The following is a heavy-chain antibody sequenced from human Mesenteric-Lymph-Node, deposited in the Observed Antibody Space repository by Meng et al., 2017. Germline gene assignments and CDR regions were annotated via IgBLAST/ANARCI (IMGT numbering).Heavy chain of an antibody. V-gene: IGHV3-74*01. J-gene: IGHJ5*02. D-gene: IGHD2/OR15-2a*01. CDR1: GFTLSHYW. CDR3: ARDHGFLNWFDP. CDR2: INSDGSTT. Sequence: GESLKISCAASGFTLSHYWMHWVRQAPGKGLVWVSHINSDGSTTKYADSVKGRFTISRDNAKNTLYLQINSLRAEDTAVYYCARDHGFLNWFDPWGQGTLVTVSS.